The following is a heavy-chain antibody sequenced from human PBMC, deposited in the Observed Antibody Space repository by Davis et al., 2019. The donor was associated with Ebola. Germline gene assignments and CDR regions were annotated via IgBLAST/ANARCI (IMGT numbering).Heavy chain of an antibody. CDR1: GFTFSAYS. Sequence: PGGSLRLSCAASGFTFSAYSMIWVRQPPGKGLEWVAYIGGTSNVVDYADSLKGRFTISRDNAKNLLYLQINSLRDEDTAVYYCARHDDYWGQGTLVTVSS. CDR2: IGGTSNVV. V-gene: IGHV3-48*02. J-gene: IGHJ4*02. CDR3: ARHDDY.